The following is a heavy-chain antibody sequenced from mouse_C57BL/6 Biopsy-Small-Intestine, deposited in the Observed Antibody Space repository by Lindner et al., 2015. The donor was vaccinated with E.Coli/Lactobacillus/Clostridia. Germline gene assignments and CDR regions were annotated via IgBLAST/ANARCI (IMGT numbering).Heavy chain of an antibody. CDR3: ARQDGYPYYLDY. J-gene: IGHJ2*01. V-gene: IGHV5-6*01. CDR2: ISSGGSYT. D-gene: IGHD2-3*01. Sequence: VQLQESGGDLVKPGGSLKLSCAASGFTFSSYGMSWVRQTPDKRLEWVATISSGGSYTYYPDSVKGRFTISRDNAKNTLYLQMSSLKSEDTAMYYCARQDGYPYYLDYWGQGTTLTVSS. CDR1: GFTFSSYG.